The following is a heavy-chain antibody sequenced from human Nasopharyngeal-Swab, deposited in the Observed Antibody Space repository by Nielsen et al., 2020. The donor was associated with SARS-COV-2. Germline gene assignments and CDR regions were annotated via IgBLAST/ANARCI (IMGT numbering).Heavy chain of an antibody. CDR2: ISASGGST. J-gene: IGHJ4*02. CDR3: ARDYGDFYFDY. CDR1: GFTFSSYA. D-gene: IGHD4-17*01. Sequence: GESLKISCAASGFTFSSYAMTWVRQAPGKGLEWVSAISASGGSTYYADSVRGRFTISRDNSKNTLHLEMHSLRAEDTAVYYCARDYGDFYFDYWGQGTLVTVSS. V-gene: IGHV3-23*01.